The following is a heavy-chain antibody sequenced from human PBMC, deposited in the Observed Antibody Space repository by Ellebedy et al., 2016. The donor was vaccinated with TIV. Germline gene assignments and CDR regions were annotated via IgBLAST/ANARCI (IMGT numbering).Heavy chain of an antibody. CDR1: GFTFSDYY. CDR3: VRTGRPWFDY. V-gene: IGHV3-11*06. CDR2: ISTSSSYT. D-gene: IGHD2-8*02. Sequence: PGGSLRLSCVASGFTFSDYYMSWIRQAPGKGLEWASTISTSSSYTKCADSVKGRFTVSRDDAKDSLYLHMNSLKAEDTAVYYCVRTGRPWFDYWGQGTLVTVSS. J-gene: IGHJ4*02.